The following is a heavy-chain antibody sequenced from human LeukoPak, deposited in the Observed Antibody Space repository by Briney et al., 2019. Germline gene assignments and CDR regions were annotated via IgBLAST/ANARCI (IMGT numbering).Heavy chain of an antibody. V-gene: IGHV4-34*01. CDR2: INHSGST. Sequence: SETLSLTCAVYGGSFSGYYWSWIRQPPGKGLEWIGEINHSGSTNYNPSLKSRVTISVDTSKNQFSLKLSSVTAADTAVYYCATRSEGIAAAGTNGMDVWGQGTTVTVSS. D-gene: IGHD6-13*01. CDR3: ATRSEGIAAAGTNGMDV. CDR1: GGSFSGYY. J-gene: IGHJ6*02.